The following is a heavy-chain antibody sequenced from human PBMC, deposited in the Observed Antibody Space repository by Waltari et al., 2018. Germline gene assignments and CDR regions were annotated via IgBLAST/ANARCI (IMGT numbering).Heavy chain of an antibody. J-gene: IGHJ4*02. D-gene: IGHD5-12*01. Sequence: QLQLQESGPGLVKPSETLSLTCTVSGGSISSSSYYWGWIRQPPGKGLEWIGSIYYSGSTYYNPSLKSRVTISVDTSKNQFSLKLSSVTAADTAVYYCARGGGWLRHFDYWGQGTLVTVSS. V-gene: IGHV4-39*07. CDR2: IYYSGST. CDR1: GGSISSSSYY. CDR3: ARGGGWLRHFDY.